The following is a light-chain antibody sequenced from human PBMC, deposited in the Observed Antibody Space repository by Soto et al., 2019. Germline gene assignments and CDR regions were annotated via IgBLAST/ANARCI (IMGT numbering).Light chain of an antibody. Sequence: EIVLPQSPATLSLSPGERATLSCRASQSLNIYLAWYQQKPGQSPRLLIYDASDRATGVPARFSGSGSGTDFTLTISSLEPEDFAVYYCQQRFRWPLTFGGGTKVEIK. CDR2: DAS. CDR1: QSLNIY. CDR3: QQRFRWPLT. J-gene: IGKJ4*01. V-gene: IGKV3-11*01.